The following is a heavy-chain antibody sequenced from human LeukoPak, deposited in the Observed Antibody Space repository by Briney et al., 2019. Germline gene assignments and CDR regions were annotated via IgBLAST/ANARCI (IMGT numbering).Heavy chain of an antibody. D-gene: IGHD3-3*01. Sequence: PGGPLRLSCAASGFTFSSYAMHGVRQAPGKGLEGVAFLSYEESNNYYADSVKGRFTISRDNSKNTLYLQMNSLRAEDTAVYYCAGDRELRFLEWLSTRYYYYYYMDVWGQGTLVTVSS. V-gene: IGHV3-30*17. CDR2: LSYEESNN. CDR3: AGDRELRFLEWLSTRYYYYYYMDV. CDR1: GFTFSSYA. J-gene: IGHJ6*03.